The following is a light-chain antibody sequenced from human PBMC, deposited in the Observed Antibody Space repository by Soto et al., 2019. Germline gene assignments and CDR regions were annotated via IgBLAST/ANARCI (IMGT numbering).Light chain of an antibody. CDR2: WAS. V-gene: IGKV4-1*01. CDR3: QQYYSTPPST. Sequence: DIVMTQSPDSLAVSLGERATINCKSSQSVLHSSNNKNYLAWYQQKPGQPPKLLFYWASTRESGVPDRFSGSGSGTDCTLPISGLQAEDVAVYYCQQYYSTPPSTFGQGTKVEIK. J-gene: IGKJ2*01. CDR1: QSVLHSSNNKNY.